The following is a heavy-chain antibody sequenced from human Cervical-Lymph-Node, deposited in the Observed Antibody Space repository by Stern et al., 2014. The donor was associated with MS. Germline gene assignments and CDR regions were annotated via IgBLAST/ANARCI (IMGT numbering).Heavy chain of an antibody. D-gene: IGHD6-19*01. Sequence: EVQLVESGGGLVKPGGSLRLSCAASGFTFRTYTMNWVRQAPGKGLEWISSISARSADINYADSVKGRFPISRDNAKKSLFLQMNSLRVEDTAVYYCASVAVAGTGDQHYYYGLDVWGQGTTVTVSS. CDR1: GFTFRTYT. CDR3: ASVAVAGTGDQHYYYGLDV. J-gene: IGHJ6*02. CDR2: ISARSADI. V-gene: IGHV3-21*01.